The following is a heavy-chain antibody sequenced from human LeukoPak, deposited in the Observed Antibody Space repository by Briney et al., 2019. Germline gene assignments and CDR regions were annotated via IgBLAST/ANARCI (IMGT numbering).Heavy chain of an antibody. D-gene: IGHD2-2*01. J-gene: IGHJ4*02. Sequence: GGSLRLSCAASGFTFSSYGMSWVRQAPGKGLEWVSAISGSGGSTYYADSVKGRFTISRDNSKNTLYLQMTSLKVEDTAVYYCAKTERDIVVVPDAFFDYWGQGTLVTVSS. V-gene: IGHV3-23*01. CDR1: GFTFSSYG. CDR3: AKTERDIVVVPDAFFDY. CDR2: ISGSGGST.